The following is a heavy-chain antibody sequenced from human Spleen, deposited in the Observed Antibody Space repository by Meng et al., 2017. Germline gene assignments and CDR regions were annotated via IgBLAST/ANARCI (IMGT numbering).Heavy chain of an antibody. D-gene: IGHD1-26*01. Sequence: QVQLQESGPGLVKPSQTLSLTCPVSGGSISTGGDYWTWIRQHPGEGLEWIGYIFYSGTTYYNPSLKSRVTISLDMSKNHFSLKLSSVTAADTAVYYCARGLFAVVGATNFDYWGQGTLVTVSS. CDR3: ARGLFAVVGATNFDY. J-gene: IGHJ4*02. CDR1: GGSISTGGDY. V-gene: IGHV4-31*03. CDR2: IFYSGTT.